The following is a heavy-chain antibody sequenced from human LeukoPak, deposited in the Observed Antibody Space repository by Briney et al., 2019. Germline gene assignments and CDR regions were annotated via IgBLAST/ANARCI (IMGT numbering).Heavy chain of an antibody. D-gene: IGHD6-19*01. CDR2: ISTYNGYS. J-gene: IGHJ4*02. CDR3: AKNSSGGYSDY. CDR1: GYTFTSSG. Sequence: ASVKVSCKTSGYTFTSSGITGVRQAPGQGLEWMGWISTYNGYSNYAQNLQGRVTMTADTSTSTAYMELSSMRSADSAGYYCAKNSSGGYSDYWGQGTLVTVSS. V-gene: IGHV1-18*01.